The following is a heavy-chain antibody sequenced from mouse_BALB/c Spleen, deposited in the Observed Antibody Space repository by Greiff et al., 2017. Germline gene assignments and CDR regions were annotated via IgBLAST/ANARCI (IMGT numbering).Heavy chain of an antibody. CDR1: GFNIKDTY. V-gene: IGHV14-3*02. CDR3: ARGDYRLGFDY. D-gene: IGHD2-14*01. Sequence: EVMLVESGAELVKPGASVKLSCTASGFNIKDTYMHWVKQRPEQGLEWIGRIDPANGNTKYDPKFQGKATITADTSSNTAYLQLSSLTSEDTAVYYCARGDYRLGFDYWGQGTTLTVSS. CDR2: IDPANGNT. J-gene: IGHJ2*01.